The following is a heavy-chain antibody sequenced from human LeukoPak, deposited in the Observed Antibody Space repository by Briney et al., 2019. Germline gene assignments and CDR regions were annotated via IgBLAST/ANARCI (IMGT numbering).Heavy chain of an antibody. CDR3: AKDLIGYPTIDY. V-gene: IGHV3-30*18. J-gene: IGHJ4*02. CDR1: GFTFSSYA. D-gene: IGHD5-18*01. Sequence: GGSLRLSCAASGFTFSSYAMHWVRQAPGRGLEWVALISYDGINKYYADSVKGRFTISRDNSENTLYLQMNSLRAEDTAVYYCAKDLIGYPTIDYWGQGTLVTVSS. CDR2: ISYDGINK.